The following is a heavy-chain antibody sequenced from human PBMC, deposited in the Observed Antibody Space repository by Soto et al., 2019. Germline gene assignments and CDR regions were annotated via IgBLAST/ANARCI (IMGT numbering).Heavy chain of an antibody. V-gene: IGHV3-30*18. CDR3: EKEGSGKVDYYNHGVAA. CDR2: ISYDGSNK. J-gene: IGHJ6*04. Sequence: QVQLVESGGGVVQPGRSLRLSCAASGFTFSTYGMYWVRQAPGKGLEWVAVISYDGSNKYYADSVKGRFTISRDNSKNPLYVQGDGLRGGDTLGYYCEKEGSGKVDYYNHGVAAWGKGPTFTVPS. CDR1: GFTFSTYG. D-gene: IGHD3-10*01.